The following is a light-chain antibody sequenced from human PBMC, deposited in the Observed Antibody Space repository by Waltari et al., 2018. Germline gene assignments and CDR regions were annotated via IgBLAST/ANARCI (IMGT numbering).Light chain of an antibody. V-gene: IGLV3-19*01. Sequence: SSDLTQDPAVSVALGQTVKITCQGDTLRDYYASWYHKRPGQAPILVLYGKNNRPTGISDRFSGSTSGNTASLTLTGAQAEDEAEYYCSSRDGSGNLHVFGAGTQVTVL. CDR1: TLRDYY. J-gene: IGLJ1*01. CDR3: SSRDGSGNLHV. CDR2: GKN.